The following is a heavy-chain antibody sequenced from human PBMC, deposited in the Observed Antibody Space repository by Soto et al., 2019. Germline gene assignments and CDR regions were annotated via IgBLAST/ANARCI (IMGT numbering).Heavy chain of an antibody. V-gene: IGHV1-69*02. CDR3: ATSYGSGSRAFDY. J-gene: IGHJ4*02. D-gene: IGHD3-10*01. CDR1: GDTFNFYS. Sequence: QVQLVQSGAEVKKPGSSVKVSCKASGDTFNFYSINWVRQAPGLGLEWMGRFNPILSMSNSAQKFQGRVTLTADKSASTAYMVLSSLRSDDTAMYYCATSYGSGSRAFDYWGQGALVTVSS. CDR2: FNPILSMS.